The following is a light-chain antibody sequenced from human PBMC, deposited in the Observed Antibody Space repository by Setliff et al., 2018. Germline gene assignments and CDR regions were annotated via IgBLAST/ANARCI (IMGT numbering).Light chain of an antibody. V-gene: IGLV2-8*01. J-gene: IGLJ1*01. CDR2: EVT. CDR1: TSDVGGYDY. Sequence: QSALTQPPSASGSPGQSVTISCTGTTSDVGGYDYVSWYQQHPDKAPKLILYEVTKRPSGVSDRFSGSKSGNTASLTVSGLQADDEADYYCSAYAGSNNWGVFGTGTKVTVL. CDR3: SAYAGSNNWGV.